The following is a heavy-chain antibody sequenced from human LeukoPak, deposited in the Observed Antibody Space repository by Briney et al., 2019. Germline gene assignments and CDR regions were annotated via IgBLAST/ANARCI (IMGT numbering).Heavy chain of an antibody. CDR3: AGRPLVGATIAFDI. V-gene: IGHV4-61*02. J-gene: IGHJ3*02. CDR1: GGSISSGSYY. D-gene: IGHD1-26*01. CDR2: IYTSGST. Sequence: SETLSLTCTVSGGSISSGSYYWSWIRQPAGKGLEWIGRIYTSGSTNYNPSLKSRVTISVDTSKNQFSLKLSSVTAADTAVYYCAGRPLVGATIAFDIWGQGTMVTVSS.